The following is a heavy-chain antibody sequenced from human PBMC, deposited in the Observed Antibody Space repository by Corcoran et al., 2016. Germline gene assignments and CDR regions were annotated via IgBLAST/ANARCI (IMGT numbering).Heavy chain of an antibody. D-gene: IGHD1-26*01. CDR2: IDWDDDK. CDR3: ARIRGLRGSPDY. Sequence: QVTVRESGPALVKPTQTITLTCTFSGFSLSTSGMCVRWSRQPPEKVLEWLALIDWDDDKYYSTSLKTRLTITKDTSKNQVVLTMTNMDPVDTATYDCARIRGLRGSPDYWGQVTVVTVSS. CDR1: GFSLSTSGMC. J-gene: IGHJ4*02. V-gene: IGHV2-70*01.